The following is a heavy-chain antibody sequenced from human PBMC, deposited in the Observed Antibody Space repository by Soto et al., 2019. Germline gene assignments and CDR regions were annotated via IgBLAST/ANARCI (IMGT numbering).Heavy chain of an antibody. D-gene: IGHD6-13*01. J-gene: IGHJ5*01. V-gene: IGHV4-4*07. Sequence: SSETLSLTCSVSGAFISCYYWSWIRQPAGKGLEWIGRIYTSGSTKYSPSLKSRATMSVDTSKKQSSLKLNSVTAADTAVYYCARESTVAGTDNWFDSWGQGTLVTVS. CDR3: ARESTVAGTDNWFDS. CDR1: GAFISCYY. CDR2: IYTSGST.